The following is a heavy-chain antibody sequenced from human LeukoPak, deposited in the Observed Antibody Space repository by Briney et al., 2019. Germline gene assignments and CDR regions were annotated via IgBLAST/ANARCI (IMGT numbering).Heavy chain of an antibody. V-gene: IGHV1-46*01. CDR1: GYTFTSYY. CDR2: INPSGGST. CDR3: ARDVSSGYYSYYYYGMDV. J-gene: IGHJ6*02. D-gene: IGHD3-22*01. Sequence: ASVKVSCKASGYTFTSYYMHWVRQAPGQGLEWMGIINPSGGSTSYAQKLQGRVTMTTDTSTSTAYMELRSLRSDDTAVYYCARDVSSGYYSYYYYGMDVWGQGTTVTVSS.